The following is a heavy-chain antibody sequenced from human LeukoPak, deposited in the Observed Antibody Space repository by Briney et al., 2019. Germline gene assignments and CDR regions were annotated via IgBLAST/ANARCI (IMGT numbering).Heavy chain of an antibody. Sequence: SETLSLTCAVSVGPLCSRDYYCVWIRQPPGKGLEWIGTIYYSVNTYYNPSLKSRVTISVDTSKNQFSLNLSSVTAADTAVYYCAIGERPLRVVFGGQGTLVTVSS. V-gene: IGHV4-39*01. J-gene: IGHJ4*02. CDR1: VGPLCSRDYY. CDR3: AIGERPLRVVF. D-gene: IGHD3-10*01. CDR2: IYYSVNT.